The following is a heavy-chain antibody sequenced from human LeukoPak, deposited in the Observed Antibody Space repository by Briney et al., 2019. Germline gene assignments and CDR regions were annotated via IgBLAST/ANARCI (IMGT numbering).Heavy chain of an antibody. V-gene: IGHV1-69*04. Sequence: GASVKVSCKASGGTFSSYAISWVRQAPGQGLEWMGRIIPILGIANYAQKFQGRVTITADKSTSTAYMELSSLRSEDTAVYYCAREKEDYGGKPLLDYWGQGTLVTVSS. CDR3: AREKEDYGGKPLLDY. D-gene: IGHD4-23*01. CDR1: GGTFSSYA. CDR2: IIPILGIA. J-gene: IGHJ4*02.